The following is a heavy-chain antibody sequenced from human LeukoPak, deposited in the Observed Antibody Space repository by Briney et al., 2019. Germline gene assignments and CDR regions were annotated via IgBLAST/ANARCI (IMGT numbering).Heavy chain of an antibody. V-gene: IGHV3-23*01. CDR1: DFTFA. CDR3: ARRRSTIFGVVTGMDV. Sequence: GGSLRLSCVVSDFTFAVSWVRQAPGKGLEWISTINGRGDDSFHADPVKGRFTISRDTSKNTLYLHMSSLRAADTAMYFCARRRSTIFGVVTGMDVWGQGTTVTVSS. D-gene: IGHD3-3*01. CDR2: INGRGDDS. J-gene: IGHJ6*02.